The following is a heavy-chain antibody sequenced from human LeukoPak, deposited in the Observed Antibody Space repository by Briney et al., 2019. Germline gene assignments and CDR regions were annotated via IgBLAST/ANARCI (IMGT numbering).Heavy chain of an antibody. Sequence: GGSLRLSCAASGFTFSSYARSWVRQAPGKGLEWVSSISSSSSYIYYADSVKGRFTISRDNAKNSLYLQMNSLRAEDTAVYYCARRGIVVPAARGMDLWGQGTTVTVSS. D-gene: IGHD2-2*01. CDR1: GFTFSSYA. CDR2: ISSSSSYI. CDR3: ARRGIVVPAARGMDL. J-gene: IGHJ6*02. V-gene: IGHV3-21*01.